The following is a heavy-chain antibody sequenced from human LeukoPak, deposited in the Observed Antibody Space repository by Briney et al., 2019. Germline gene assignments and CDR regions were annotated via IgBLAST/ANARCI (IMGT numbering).Heavy chain of an antibody. CDR2: INHSGST. CDR1: GGSFSGYY. D-gene: IGHD3-16*02. J-gene: IGHJ4*02. Sequence: PSETLSLTCAVYGGSFSGYYWSWIRQPPGKGLEWIGEINHSGSTNYNPSLKSRVTISVDTSKNQFSLKLSSVTAADTAVYYCARPSPKGVWGSYRSSFDYWGQGTLVTVSS. V-gene: IGHV4-34*01. CDR3: ARPSPKGVWGSYRSSFDY.